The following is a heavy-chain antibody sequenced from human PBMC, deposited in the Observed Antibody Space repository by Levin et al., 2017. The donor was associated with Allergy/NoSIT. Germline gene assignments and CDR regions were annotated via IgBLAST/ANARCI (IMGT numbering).Heavy chain of an antibody. J-gene: IGHJ4*02. D-gene: IGHD3-3*01. Sequence: GGSLRLSCAASGFTFSSYEMNWVRRAPGKGLEWVSYISSTGSTIYPADSVKGRFTISRDNAKNSLYLHMNSLRAEDTAVYYCARQLGNFWSGYNYFDYWGQGTLVTVSS. CDR3: ARQLGNFWSGYNYFDY. CDR1: GFTFSSYE. V-gene: IGHV3-48*03. CDR2: ISSTGSTI.